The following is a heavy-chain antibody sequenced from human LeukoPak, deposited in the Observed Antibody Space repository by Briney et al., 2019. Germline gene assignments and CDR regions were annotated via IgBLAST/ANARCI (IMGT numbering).Heavy chain of an antibody. J-gene: IGHJ4*02. Sequence: PGGSLRLSCAASGFTFSDHYMDWVRQAPGKGLEWVGRIRNKANSYTTEYAASVKGRFSISRDDSKNSLYLQMNSLKTEDTAVYYCVRGYCSGGSCYRPTFDSWGQGTPVTVSS. V-gene: IGHV3-72*01. D-gene: IGHD2-15*01. CDR3: VRGYCSGGSCYRPTFDS. CDR1: GFTFSDHY. CDR2: IRNKANSYTT.